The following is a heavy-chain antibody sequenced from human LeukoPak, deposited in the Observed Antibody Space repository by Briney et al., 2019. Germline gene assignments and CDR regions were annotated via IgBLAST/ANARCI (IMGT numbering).Heavy chain of an antibody. V-gene: IGHV3-53*05. CDR1: GFTVDSNY. Sequence: GGSLRLSCAASGFTVDSNYLSWVRQAPGKGLEWVSVSSSDETYKFYADSVRGRFTISRDNSKNRLYLQMSDLRAEDTAVYFCARSVGGVWLFDYWGRGTLVTVSS. D-gene: IGHD2-8*02. CDR2: SSSDETYK. J-gene: IGHJ4*02. CDR3: ARSVGGVWLFDY.